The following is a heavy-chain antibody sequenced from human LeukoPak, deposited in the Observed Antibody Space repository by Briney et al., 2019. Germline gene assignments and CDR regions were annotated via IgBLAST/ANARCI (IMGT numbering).Heavy chain of an antibody. Sequence: ASVKVSCKASGYTFTSYAISWVRQAPGQGLEWMGWIDPNSGGTNYAQKFQGSVTMTGDTSINTAFMELSRLTSDDTATYYCARGRGTTMVRGVITHYFDIWGRGSLVTVSS. CDR1: GYTFTSYA. J-gene: IGHJ2*01. V-gene: IGHV1-2*02. CDR2: IDPNSGGT. D-gene: IGHD3-10*01. CDR3: ARGRGTTMVRGVITHYFDI.